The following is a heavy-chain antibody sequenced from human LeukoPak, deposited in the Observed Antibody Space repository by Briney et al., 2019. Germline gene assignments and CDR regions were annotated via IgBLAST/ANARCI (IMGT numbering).Heavy chain of an antibody. CDR2: ISSSGSYI. Sequence: GGSLRLSCAASGFTFSSYSMNWVRQAPGKGLEWVSSISSSGSYIYSADSVKGRFTISRDNAKSSLYLQMNSLRAEDTAVYYCARDGIIAQKGRSPNNYYYMDVWGKGTTVTVSS. CDR3: ARDGIIAQKGRSPNNYYYMDV. CDR1: GFTFSSYS. J-gene: IGHJ6*03. V-gene: IGHV3-21*01. D-gene: IGHD1-26*01.